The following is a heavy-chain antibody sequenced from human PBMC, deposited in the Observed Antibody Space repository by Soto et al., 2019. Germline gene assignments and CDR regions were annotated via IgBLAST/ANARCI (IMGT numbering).Heavy chain of an antibody. CDR1: GYTFTSYG. CDR3: ARDESLLWFGELSPFDY. Sequence: QVQLVQSGAEVKKPGASVKVSCKASGYTFTSYGISWVRQAPGQGLEWMGWISAYNGNTNYAQKLQGRVTMTTDTSTSTAYMELRSLRSDDAAVYYCARDESLLWFGELSPFDYWGQGTLVTVSS. J-gene: IGHJ4*02. D-gene: IGHD3-10*01. CDR2: ISAYNGNT. V-gene: IGHV1-18*01.